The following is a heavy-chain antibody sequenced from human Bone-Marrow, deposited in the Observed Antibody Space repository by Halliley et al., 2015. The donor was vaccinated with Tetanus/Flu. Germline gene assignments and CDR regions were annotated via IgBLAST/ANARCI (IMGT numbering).Heavy chain of an antibody. CDR1: GFTFSNEW. CDR3: TTGLTGDPSGSVGY. D-gene: IGHD7-27*01. Sequence: SLRLSCATSGFTFSNEWMSWVRQAPGKGLEWVGRILSKAYGETTDYAEPVKGRFTISRDDSRNTLYLQMNSLKIEDTAVYYCTTGLTGDPSGSVGYWGQGTLVPVSS. J-gene: IGHJ4*02. V-gene: IGHV3-15*01. CDR2: ILSKAYGETT.